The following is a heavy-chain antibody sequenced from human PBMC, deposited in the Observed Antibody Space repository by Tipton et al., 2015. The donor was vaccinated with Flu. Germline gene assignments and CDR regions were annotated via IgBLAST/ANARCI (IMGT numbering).Heavy chain of an antibody. Sequence: TLSLTCAVYGGSFSGYYWSWIRQPPGKGLEWFGEINHSGSTNYNPSLKSRVTISVDTSKNQFSLKLSSVTAADTAVYYCARRGSSWGYYYYYGMDVWGQGP. CDR1: GGSFSGYY. CDR2: INHSGST. CDR3: ARRGSSWGYYYYYGMDV. D-gene: IGHD6-13*01. V-gene: IGHV4-34*01. J-gene: IGHJ6*02.